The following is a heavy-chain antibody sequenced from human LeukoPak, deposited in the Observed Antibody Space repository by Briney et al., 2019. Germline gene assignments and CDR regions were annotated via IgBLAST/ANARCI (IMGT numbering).Heavy chain of an antibody. CDR2: IYTSGST. J-gene: IGHJ5*02. CDR3: ARDLGYSGFDWAP. Sequence: SETLSLTCTVSGGSICSGSYCWSWIRQPAGKGLEWIGRIYTSGSTNYNPSLKSRVTISVDTSKNQFSLKLSSVTAADAAVYYCARDLGYSGFDWAPWGQGTLVTVSS. V-gene: IGHV4-61*02. CDR1: GGSICSGSYC. D-gene: IGHD5-12*01.